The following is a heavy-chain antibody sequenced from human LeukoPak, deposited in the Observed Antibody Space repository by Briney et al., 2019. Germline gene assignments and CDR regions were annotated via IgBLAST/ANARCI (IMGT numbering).Heavy chain of an antibody. CDR1: GYSFTSYW. D-gene: IGHD3-22*01. CDR2: IYPGDSDT. J-gene: IGHJ5*01. Sequence: GESLKISCKGSGYSFTSYWIGWVRQMPGKGLEWMGIIYPGDSDTRYSPSFQGQVTISADKSISTAYLQWSSLKASDTAMYYCARHVTTSDYESSWFDSWGQGTLVKVSS. V-gene: IGHV5-51*01. CDR3: ARHVTTSDYESSWFDS.